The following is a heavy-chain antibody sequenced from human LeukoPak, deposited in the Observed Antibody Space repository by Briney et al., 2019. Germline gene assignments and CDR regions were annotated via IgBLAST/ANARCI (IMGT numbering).Heavy chain of an antibody. CDR2: ISGSSRTL. CDR3: AVSFDY. J-gene: IGHJ4*02. CDR1: GVTFSSYS. D-gene: IGHD5/OR15-5a*01. Sequence: GGSLRLSCAASGVTFSSYSMNWVRQAPGKGLEWISYISGSSRTLYYADSVKGRFTISRDNAKNSLYLQMNSLRAEDTAVYYCAVSFDYWGQGTLVTVSS. V-gene: IGHV3-48*01.